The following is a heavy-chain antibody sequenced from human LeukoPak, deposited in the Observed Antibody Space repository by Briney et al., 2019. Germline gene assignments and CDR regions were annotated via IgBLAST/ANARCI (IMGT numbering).Heavy chain of an antibody. J-gene: IGHJ3*02. CDR2: IYSGGST. CDR3: AKRGYCSGGSCQRHAFDI. CDR1: GFTISSNY. D-gene: IGHD2-15*01. Sequence: GSLRLSCAASGFTISSNYMSWVRQAPGKGLEWVSVIYSGGSTYYADSVKGRFTISRDNSKNTLYLQMNSLRAEDTAVYYCAKRGYCSGGSCQRHAFDIWGQGTMVTVSS. V-gene: IGHV3-66*01.